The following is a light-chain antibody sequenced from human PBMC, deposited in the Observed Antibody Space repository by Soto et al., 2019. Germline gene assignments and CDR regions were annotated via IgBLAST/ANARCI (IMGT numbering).Light chain of an antibody. CDR2: KAS. J-gene: IGKJ1*01. CDR3: QQYSSYWT. V-gene: IGKV1-5*03. Sequence: DIQMTQSPSTLSASVGDRVTITCRASQSISNWLAWYQQKPGKVPNLLIYKASSLESGDPSRFSGSGSGTEFTLTISSLQPDDFATYYCQQYSSYWTFCQGTKVEIK. CDR1: QSISNW.